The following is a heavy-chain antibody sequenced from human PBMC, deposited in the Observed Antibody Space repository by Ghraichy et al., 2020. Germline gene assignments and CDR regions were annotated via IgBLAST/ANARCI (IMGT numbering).Heavy chain of an antibody. CDR1: GYTFVDYY. D-gene: IGHD1-14*01. CDR3: VRDSPHGTLDY. CDR2: INPNTGGT. J-gene: IGHJ4*02. V-gene: IGHV1-2*06. Sequence: ASVKVACKASGYTFVDYYIKWLRQAPGEGLEWMGQINPNTGGTSYAQKFQGRVTMTRDTSISTTYMELSRLRSDDTAFYYCVRDSPHGTLDYWGQGSLVAFSS.